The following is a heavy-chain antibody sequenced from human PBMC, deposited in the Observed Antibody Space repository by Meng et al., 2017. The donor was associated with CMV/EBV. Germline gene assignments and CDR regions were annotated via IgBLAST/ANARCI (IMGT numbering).Heavy chain of an antibody. CDR2: IYYSGST. D-gene: IGHD6-19*01. J-gene: IGHJ4*02. CDR3: RVYSSGWYYFDY. CDR1: GGSISSSSYY. V-gene: IGHV4-39*07. Sequence: SETLSLTCTVSGGSISSSSYYWGWIRQPPGKGLEWIGSIYYSGSTYYNPSLKSRVTISVDTSKNQFSLKLSSVTAAGTAVYYCRVYSSGWYYFDYWGQGTLVTVSS.